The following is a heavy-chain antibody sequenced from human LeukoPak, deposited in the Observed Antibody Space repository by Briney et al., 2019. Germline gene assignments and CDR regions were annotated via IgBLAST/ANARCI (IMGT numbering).Heavy chain of an antibody. J-gene: IGHJ3*02. CDR3: ASRVVVITKYAFDI. V-gene: IGHV4-39*01. D-gene: IGHD3-22*01. CDR2: IYYSGST. CDR1: GGSISSSSYY. Sequence: SETLSLTCTVSGGSISSSSYYWGWIRQPPGKGLEWIGSIYYSGSTYYNPSLKSRVTISVDTSKNQFSLKLSSVTAADTAVYYCASRVVVITKYAFDIWGHETLVTV.